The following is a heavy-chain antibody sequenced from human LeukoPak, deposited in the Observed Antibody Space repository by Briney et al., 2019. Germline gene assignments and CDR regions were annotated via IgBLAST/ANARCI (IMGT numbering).Heavy chain of an antibody. CDR3: ARFQGSGRISDAFDI. D-gene: IGHD6-19*01. V-gene: IGHV3-48*03. CDR2: ISSSGSTI. J-gene: IGHJ3*02. CDR1: GFTLSSYE. Sequence: GGSLRLSCVASGFTLSSYEMKWVRQAPGKGLEWVSYISSSGSTIYYADSVKGRFTISRDNAKNSLYLQMNSLRAEDTAVYYCARFQGSGRISDAFDIWGQGTMVTVSS.